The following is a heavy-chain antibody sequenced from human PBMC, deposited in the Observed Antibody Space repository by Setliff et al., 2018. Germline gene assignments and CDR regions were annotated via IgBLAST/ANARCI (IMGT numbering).Heavy chain of an antibody. J-gene: IGHJ5*02. V-gene: IGHV3-23*01. Sequence: GGSLRLSCAASGLTFNSYAMSWVRQAPGKGLEWVSTVSVSGDNTYYTDSVRGRFTISRDNSKNTLYLQMSSLRADDTAVYFCRLWLHETMRDYVGAFDPWGQGILVTVSS. CDR1: GLTFNSYA. D-gene: IGHD3-10*01. CDR3: RLWLHETMRDYVGAFDP. CDR2: VSVSGDNT.